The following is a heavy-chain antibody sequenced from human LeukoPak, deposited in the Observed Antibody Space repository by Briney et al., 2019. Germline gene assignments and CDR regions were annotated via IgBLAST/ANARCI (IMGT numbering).Heavy chain of an antibody. Sequence: GGSLRLSCAASGFNFRNYAMNWVRQAPGKGLEWVSAVTGSGGTTYYADSVKGRFTISRDNSISTLYLQMNSLRAEDTAVYYCTRTFYLDSSSYFYFWGLGTLVTVSS. D-gene: IGHD3-22*01. CDR1: GFNFRNYA. CDR2: VTGSGGTT. J-gene: IGHJ4*02. V-gene: IGHV3-23*01. CDR3: TRTFYLDSSSYFYF.